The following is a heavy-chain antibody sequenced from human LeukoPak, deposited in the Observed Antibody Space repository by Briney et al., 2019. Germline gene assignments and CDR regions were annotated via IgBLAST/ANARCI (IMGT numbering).Heavy chain of an antibody. D-gene: IGHD5-18*01. V-gene: IGHV4-39*02. CDR1: GGSISSSSYY. CDR2: IYYSGST. CDR3: ARERVVDTAMVFYYYYYMDV. J-gene: IGHJ6*03. Sequence: PSETLSLTCSVSGGSISSSSYYWGGIRQSPGKGLEWIVSIYYSGSTYYNPSLKSRVTISVDTSKNQFSLKVSSVTAADTAVYYCARERVVDTAMVFYYYYYMDVWGKGTTVTVSS.